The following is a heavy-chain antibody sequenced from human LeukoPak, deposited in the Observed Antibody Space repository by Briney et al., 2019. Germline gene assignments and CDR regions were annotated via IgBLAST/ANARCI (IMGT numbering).Heavy chain of an antibody. Sequence: PGGSLRLSCAASGFTFSYYWMSWVRQAPGKGLEWVSVIYSGGSTHYADSVKGRFTISRDNSKNTLYLQMNSLRAEDTAVYYCARDRLHYDSLTGYPADWGQGTLVTVSS. CDR1: GFTFSYYW. J-gene: IGHJ4*02. V-gene: IGHV3-66*01. CDR3: ARDRLHYDSLTGYPAD. D-gene: IGHD3-9*01. CDR2: IYSGGST.